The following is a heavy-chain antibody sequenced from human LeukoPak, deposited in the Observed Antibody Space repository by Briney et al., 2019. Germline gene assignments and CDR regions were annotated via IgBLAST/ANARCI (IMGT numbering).Heavy chain of an antibody. CDR3: TKGYYEPFDS. D-gene: IGHD3-22*01. V-gene: IGHV4-59*02. CDR2: ISDSGRT. J-gene: IGHJ4*02. Sequence: PSETLSLTCTVSGASVNSYYWDWIRQPPGKGVEWVGCISDSGRTYYNPSLKSRVTISLGTSNNHFSLRLTSVPAADSAMYYCTKGYYEPFDSWGQGTLVTVSS. CDR1: GASVNSYY.